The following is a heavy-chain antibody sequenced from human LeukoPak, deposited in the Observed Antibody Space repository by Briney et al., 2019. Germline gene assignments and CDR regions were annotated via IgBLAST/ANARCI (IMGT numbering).Heavy chain of an antibody. CDR2: TNQEGSEK. CDR1: RFTFGDYA. V-gene: IGHV3-7*01. CDR3: ARDPKWLDY. J-gene: IGHJ4*02. D-gene: IGHD5-12*01. Sequence: GGSLRLSCGGSRFTFGDYAMAWVRQAPGKGLEWVANTNQEGSEKYYVDSVKGRFTISKDNAKNSLYLQMNSLRAEDTAVYYCARDPKWLDYWGQGTLVTVSS.